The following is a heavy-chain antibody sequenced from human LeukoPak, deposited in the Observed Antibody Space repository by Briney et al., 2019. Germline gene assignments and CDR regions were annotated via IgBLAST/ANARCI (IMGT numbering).Heavy chain of an antibody. D-gene: IGHD4-17*01. CDR2: INAGNGNT. Sequence: ASVKVSCKASGYTFTSYAMHWVRQAPGQRLEWMGWINAGNGNTKYSQKFQGRVTIPRDTSAGTAYMELRSLRSDDTAVYYCARDSMTTVTTSPGDYWGQGTLVTVSS. V-gene: IGHV1-3*01. CDR1: GYTFTSYA. J-gene: IGHJ4*02. CDR3: ARDSMTTVTTSPGDY.